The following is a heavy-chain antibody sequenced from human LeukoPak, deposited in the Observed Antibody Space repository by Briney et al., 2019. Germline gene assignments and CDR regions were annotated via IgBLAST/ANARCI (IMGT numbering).Heavy chain of an antibody. D-gene: IGHD6-19*01. CDR3: ARMTVSGRDNWFDP. V-gene: IGHV3-23*01. CDR1: GFTFSSYA. J-gene: IGHJ5*02. CDR2: ISGSGGST. Sequence: GGSLRLSCAASGFTFSSYAMSWVRQAPGKGLEWVSAISGSGGSTYYADSVKGRFTISRDNSKNTLYLQMNSLRAEDTAVYYCARMTVSGRDNWFDPWGQGTLVTVSS.